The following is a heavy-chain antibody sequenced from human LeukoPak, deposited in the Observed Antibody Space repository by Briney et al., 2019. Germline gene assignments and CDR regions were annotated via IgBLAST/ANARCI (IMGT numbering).Heavy chain of an antibody. Sequence: GGSLRLSCAASGFTFSDYYMSWIRQAPGKGLEWVSYISSSGSTIYYADSVKGRFTISRDNAKNSLYLQMNSLRAEDTAVYYCARDRTVVVVVAATQAHWFDPWGQGTLVTVSS. D-gene: IGHD2-15*01. CDR2: ISSSGSTI. CDR1: GFTFSDYY. V-gene: IGHV3-11*01. J-gene: IGHJ5*02. CDR3: ARDRTVVVVVAATQAHWFDP.